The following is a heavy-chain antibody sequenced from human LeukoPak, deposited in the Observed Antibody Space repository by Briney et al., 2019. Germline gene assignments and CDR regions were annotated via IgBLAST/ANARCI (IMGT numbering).Heavy chain of an antibody. CDR3: AKLPGLLWFGELSREYYFDY. D-gene: IGHD3-10*01. V-gene: IGHV3-23*01. Sequence: GGSLRLSCAASGFTFSSYAMSWVRQAPGKGLEWVSAISGSGGSTYYADSVKGRFTISRDNSKNTLYLQTNSLRAEDTAVYYCAKLPGLLWFGELSREYYFDYWGQGTLVTVSS. CDR1: GFTFSSYA. J-gene: IGHJ4*02. CDR2: ISGSGGST.